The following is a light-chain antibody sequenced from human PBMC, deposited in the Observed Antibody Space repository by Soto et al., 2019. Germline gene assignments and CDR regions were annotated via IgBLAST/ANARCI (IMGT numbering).Light chain of an antibody. Sequence: DIQWTRSPSSLSGSQVDRVTITCLASQSISSWLAWYQQKPGKAPKLLIYKASSLETGVPSRFSGSGSGTDFTLTISSLQPEDFAAYYCHQSNNNPLTFGQGTKVDIK. V-gene: IGKV1-5*03. CDR2: KAS. CDR3: HQSNNNPLT. CDR1: QSISSW. J-gene: IGKJ1*01.